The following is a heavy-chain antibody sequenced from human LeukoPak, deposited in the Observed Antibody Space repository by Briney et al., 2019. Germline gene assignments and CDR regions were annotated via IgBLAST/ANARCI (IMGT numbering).Heavy chain of an antibody. Sequence: SSVKVSCKASGGTFSSYAISWVRQAPGQGLEWMGGITPIFGTANYAQKFQGRVTITTDESTSAAYMELSSLRSEDTAVYYCARGGRTVTPNIVYFDYWGQGTLVTVSS. CDR2: ITPIFGTA. D-gene: IGHD4-17*01. CDR3: ARGGRTVTPNIVYFDY. J-gene: IGHJ4*02. V-gene: IGHV1-69*05. CDR1: GGTFSSYA.